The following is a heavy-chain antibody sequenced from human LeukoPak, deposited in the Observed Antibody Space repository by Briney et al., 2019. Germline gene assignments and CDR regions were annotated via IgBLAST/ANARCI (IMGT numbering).Heavy chain of an antibody. V-gene: IGHV4-39*07. D-gene: IGHD6-6*01. CDR3: ARGGYSSSSPVFDY. J-gene: IGHJ4*02. Sequence: PSETLSLTCTVSGGSISSSSYYWGWIRQPPGKGLEWIGSIYYSGSTYYNPSLKSRVTISVDTSKNQFSLKLSSVTAADTAVYYCARGGYSSSSPVFDYWGQGTLVTVSS. CDR2: IYYSGST. CDR1: GGSISSSSYY.